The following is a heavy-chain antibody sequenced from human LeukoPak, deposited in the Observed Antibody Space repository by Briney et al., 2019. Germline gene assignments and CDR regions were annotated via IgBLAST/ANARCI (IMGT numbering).Heavy chain of an antibody. V-gene: IGHV3-23*01. CDR1: GFTFISYG. CDR2: ISGSGGST. CDR3: AKDLSSGSYSFTLAFDY. Sequence: PGGSLRLSCAASGFTFISYGMSWVRQAPGKGLEWVSAISGSGGSTYYADSVKGRFTISRDNSKNTLYLQMNSLRAEDTAVYYCAKDLSSGSYSFTLAFDYWGQGTLVTVSS. J-gene: IGHJ4*02. D-gene: IGHD1-26*01.